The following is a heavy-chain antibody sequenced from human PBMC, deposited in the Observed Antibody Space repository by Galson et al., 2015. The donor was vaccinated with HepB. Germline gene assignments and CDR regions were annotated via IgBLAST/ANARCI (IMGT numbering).Heavy chain of an antibody. CDR3: AKDQRGNRYSTYYFDN. CDR1: GFTFSSYG. J-gene: IGHJ4*02. CDR2: ISHDGNIK. D-gene: IGHD1-14*01. V-gene: IGHV3-30*18. Sequence: SLRLSCAASGFTFSSYGMHWVRQAPGKGLEWVAVISHDGNIKYYVDSVKGRFTISRDYSKNTLYLQMNSLRAEDTAVYYCAKDQRGNRYSTYYFDNWGQGTLVTVSS.